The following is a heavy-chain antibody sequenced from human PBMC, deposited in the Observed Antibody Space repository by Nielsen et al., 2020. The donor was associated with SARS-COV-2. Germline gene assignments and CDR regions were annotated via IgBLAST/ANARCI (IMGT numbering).Heavy chain of an antibody. J-gene: IGHJ4*02. CDR3: ARDEGVVVPAAIRD. D-gene: IGHD2-2*02. V-gene: IGHV3-21*01. CDR2: ISSSSSYI. CDR1: GFTFSSYS. Sequence: GGSLRLSCAASGFTFSSYSMNWVRQAPGKGLEWVPSISSSSSYIYYADSVKGRFTISRDNAKNSLYLQMNSLRAEDTAVYYCARDEGVVVPAAIRDWGQGTLVTVSS.